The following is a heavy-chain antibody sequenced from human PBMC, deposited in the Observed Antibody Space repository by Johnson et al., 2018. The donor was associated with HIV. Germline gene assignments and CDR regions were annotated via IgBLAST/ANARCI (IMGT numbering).Heavy chain of an antibody. Sequence: VQLVESGGGVVQPGGSLRLSCAASGFTFDDYAMHWVRPAPGKGLEWVSGISWNSGSIGYADSVKGRFTISRDNAKNSLYLQMNSLRAEDTALYYCAKAIAAAGEDAFDIWGQGTMVTVSS. J-gene: IGHJ3*02. CDR3: AKAIAAAGEDAFDI. D-gene: IGHD6-13*01. CDR2: ISWNSGSI. CDR1: GFTFDDYA. V-gene: IGHV3-9*01.